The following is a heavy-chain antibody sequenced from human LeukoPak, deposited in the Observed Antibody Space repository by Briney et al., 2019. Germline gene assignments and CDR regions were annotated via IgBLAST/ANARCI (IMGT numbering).Heavy chain of an antibody. J-gene: IGHJ4*02. D-gene: IGHD2-15*01. V-gene: IGHV3-23*01. CDR1: GFTLSSYA. Sequence: GGSLRLSCAASGFTLSSYAMSWVRQAPGKGLEWVSAISDTGNTYHADSVKGRFTISRDSSKNTLFLQMNRLRPEDAAVYYCAKAPVTTCRGAFCYPFDYWGLGTLVTVS. CDR3: AKAPVTTCRGAFCYPFDY. CDR2: ISDTGNT.